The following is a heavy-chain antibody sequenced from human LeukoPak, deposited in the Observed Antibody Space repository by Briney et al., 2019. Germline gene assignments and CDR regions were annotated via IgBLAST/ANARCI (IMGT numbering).Heavy chain of an antibody. CDR1: GGSINSSSYY. CDR2: ISSSGSTM. J-gene: IGHJ6*03. CDR3: ARSPAGANYYLDV. D-gene: IGHD1-14*01. Sequence: PSETLSLTCTVSGGSINSSSYYWGWIRQPPGKGLEWVSYISSSGSTMYYADSVKGRFTISRDNAKNSLSLQMNSLRAEDTAVYYCARSPAGANYYLDVWGKGTTVTISS. V-gene: IGHV3-11*04.